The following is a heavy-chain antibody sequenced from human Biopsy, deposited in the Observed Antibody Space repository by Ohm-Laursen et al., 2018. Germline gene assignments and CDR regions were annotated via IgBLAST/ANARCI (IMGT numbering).Heavy chain of an antibody. Sequence: SDTLSLTCIVSGDSISSYYWSWIRQPPGKGLEWIGHIYYSVMTNYNPSLQSRVSISVDTSRNQVSLTLSSVTAADTAVYYCARDSGILNYGNFKYYHYYGMDVWGQGTKVTVSS. CDR1: GDSISSYY. V-gene: IGHV4-59*01. CDR3: ARDSGILNYGNFKYYHYYGMDV. D-gene: IGHD4-11*01. J-gene: IGHJ6*02. CDR2: IYYSVMT.